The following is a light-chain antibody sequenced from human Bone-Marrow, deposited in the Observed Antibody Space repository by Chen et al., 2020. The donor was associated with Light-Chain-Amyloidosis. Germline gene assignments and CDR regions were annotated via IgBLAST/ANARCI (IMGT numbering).Light chain of an antibody. CDR2: RDT. Sequence: SHELTQPPAVSVSPGQTPRITCSGDDLPTKYAYWYQQKPGQAPVLVIHRDTERPSGISERFSGYSSGTTATLTISGVQAEDEADYHCQSADSSGTYEVIFGGGTKLTVL. CDR3: QSADSSGTYEVI. J-gene: IGLJ2*01. CDR1: DLPTKY. V-gene: IGLV3-25*03.